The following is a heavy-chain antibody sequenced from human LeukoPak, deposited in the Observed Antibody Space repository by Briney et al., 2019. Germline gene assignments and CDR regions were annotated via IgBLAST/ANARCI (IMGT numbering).Heavy chain of an antibody. Sequence: ASVKVSCKASGYTFTGYYMHLVRQAPGQGLEGMGWINPNSGGTNYAQKFQCRVTMTRDTSISTAYMELSRLRSDDTAVYYCALLPGPVGWSDPWGQGTLVTVSS. CDR3: ALLPGPVGWSDP. J-gene: IGHJ5*02. V-gene: IGHV1-2*02. CDR2: INPNSGGT. D-gene: IGHD1-14*01. CDR1: GYTFTGYY.